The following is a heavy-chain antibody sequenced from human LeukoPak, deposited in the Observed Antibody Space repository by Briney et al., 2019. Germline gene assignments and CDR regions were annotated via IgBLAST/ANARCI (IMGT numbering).Heavy chain of an antibody. CDR3: ARATVFYGDLDRLDY. CDR1: GFTFSSYA. D-gene: IGHD4-17*01. CDR2: ISYDGSNK. J-gene: IGHJ4*02. V-gene: IGHV3-30*04. Sequence: GGSLRLSCAPSGFTFSSYAMHWVRHAPGKGLEWVAVISYDGSNKYYADYVKGRLTISRDNSMHTLYLQMNSLRAEDTAVYYCARATVFYGDLDRLDYWGQGTLVAVSS.